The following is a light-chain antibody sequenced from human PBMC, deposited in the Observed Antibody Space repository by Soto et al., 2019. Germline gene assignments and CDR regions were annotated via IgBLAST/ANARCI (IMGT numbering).Light chain of an antibody. CDR3: SSYTSSSSVV. Sequence: QSALTQPASVSGSPGQSITISCTGTSSDVGGYNYVSWYQQHPGKAPKLIIYDVSNRPSGVSNRFSGSKSGNTASLTISGLQAEDEADYYCSSYTSSSSVVFGGGNK. V-gene: IGLV2-14*01. J-gene: IGLJ2*01. CDR2: DVS. CDR1: SSDVGGYNY.